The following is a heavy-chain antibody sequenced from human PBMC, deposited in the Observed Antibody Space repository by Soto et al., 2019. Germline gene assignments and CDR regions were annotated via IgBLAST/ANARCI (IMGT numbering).Heavy chain of an antibody. V-gene: IGHV4-59*08. CDR2: IYYSGNT. D-gene: IGHD3-9*01. CDR1: GECSSRCY. J-gene: IGHJ6*03. Sequence: PSETRSLNCTVGGECSSRCYPYYKRQPPGKGLEWIRYIYYSGNTNYNPSLKSRVTISVDTSKNQFSLKLSSVTAADTAVYYCARVLRERSGFTGSLDYYYYYMVVGFKVTTVTVSS. CDR3: ARVLRERSGFTGSLDYYYYYMVV.